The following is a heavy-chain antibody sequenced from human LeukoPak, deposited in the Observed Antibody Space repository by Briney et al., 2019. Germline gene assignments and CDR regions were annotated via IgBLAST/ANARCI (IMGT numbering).Heavy chain of an antibody. D-gene: IGHD2-15*01. Sequence: GGSLRLSCAASGFTFSSYWMTWVRQAPGNVLEWVANIRKDGNEKYFLDSVKGRFTISRDNAKNSLYLQMNSLRAEDTAVYYCARVLGYCSGGSCYPFDYWGQGTLVTVSS. CDR3: ARVLGYCSGGSCYPFDY. J-gene: IGHJ4*02. CDR1: GFTFSSYW. CDR2: IRKDGNEK. V-gene: IGHV3-7*03.